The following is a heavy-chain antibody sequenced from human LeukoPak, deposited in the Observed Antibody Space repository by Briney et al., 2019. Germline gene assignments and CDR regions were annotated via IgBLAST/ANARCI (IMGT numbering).Heavy chain of an antibody. Sequence: SETLSLTCAVYGGSFSGYYWGWIRQPPGKGLEWIGEINHSGSTNYNPSLKSRVTISADTSKNQFSLKLSSVTAADTAVYYCAAGSPTPFDYWGQGTLVTVSS. V-gene: IGHV4-34*01. D-gene: IGHD3-10*01. CDR1: GGSFSGYY. J-gene: IGHJ4*02. CDR3: AAGSPTPFDY. CDR2: INHSGST.